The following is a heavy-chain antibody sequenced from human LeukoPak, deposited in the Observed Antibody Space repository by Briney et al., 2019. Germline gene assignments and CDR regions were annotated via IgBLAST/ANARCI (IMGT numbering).Heavy chain of an antibody. CDR2: ISGSGGST. V-gene: IGHV3-23*01. CDR3: AKYSSSWYVAAFDY. CDR1: GFTFSSYA. D-gene: IGHD6-13*01. Sequence: GGSLRLSCAASGFTFSSYAMSWVGQAPGKELEWFSAISGSGGSTYYADSVKGRFTISRDNSKNTLYLQMNSLRAEDTAVYYCAKYSSSWYVAAFDYWGQGTLVTVSS. J-gene: IGHJ4*02.